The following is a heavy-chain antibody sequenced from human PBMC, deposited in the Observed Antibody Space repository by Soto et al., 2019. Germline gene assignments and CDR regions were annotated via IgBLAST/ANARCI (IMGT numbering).Heavy chain of an antibody. CDR3: ARADSISSSSETEYFQH. D-gene: IGHD6-6*01. Sequence: ASVKVSCKASGYTFTSYYMHWVRQAPGQGLEWMGIINPSGGSTSYAQKFQGRVTMTRDTSTSTVYMELSSLRSEDTAVYYCARADSISSSSETEYFQHWGQGTLVTVSS. CDR2: INPSGGST. CDR1: GYTFTSYY. J-gene: IGHJ1*01. V-gene: IGHV1-46*01.